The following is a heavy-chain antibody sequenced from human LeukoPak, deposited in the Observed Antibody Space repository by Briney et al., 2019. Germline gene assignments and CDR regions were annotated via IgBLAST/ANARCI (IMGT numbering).Heavy chain of an antibody. J-gene: IGHJ2*01. Sequence: PSETLSLTCTVSGGSISSYYWSWIRQPPGKGLEWIGYIYSSGTTNYNPSLKSRVTISVDTSKIQFSLELSSVTAADTAVYYCARLTMVRGVIYGTDWYFDLWGRGTLVTVSS. D-gene: IGHD3-10*01. V-gene: IGHV4-59*08. CDR1: GGSISSYY. CDR2: IYSSGTT. CDR3: ARLTMVRGVIYGTDWYFDL.